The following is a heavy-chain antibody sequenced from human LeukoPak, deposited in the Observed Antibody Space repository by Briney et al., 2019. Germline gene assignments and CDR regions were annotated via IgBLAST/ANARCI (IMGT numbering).Heavy chain of an antibody. V-gene: IGHV4-34*01. CDR2: INHSGST. Sequence: PSETLPLTCAVYGGSFSGYYWSWIRQPPGKGLEWIGEINHSGSTNYNPSLKSRVTISVDTSKNQFSLKLSSVTAADTAVYYCARGGLWFGELPNTRRALYYFDYWGQGTLVTVSS. D-gene: IGHD3-10*01. CDR3: ARGGLWFGELPNTRRALYYFDY. CDR1: GGSFSGYY. J-gene: IGHJ4*02.